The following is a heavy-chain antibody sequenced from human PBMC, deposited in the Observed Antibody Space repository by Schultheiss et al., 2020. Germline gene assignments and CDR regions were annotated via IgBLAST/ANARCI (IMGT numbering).Heavy chain of an antibody. Sequence: SQTLSLTCSVSGGSIRSYYWSWIRQAPGKGLEWIGRIYTSGSTNYNPSLKSRVTMSVDTSKNQFSLKLSSVTAADTAVYYCARGRSQLLTYYFDYWGQGTLVTVSS. CDR1: GGSIRSYY. CDR2: IYTSGST. D-gene: IGHD2-2*01. CDR3: ARGRSQLLTYYFDY. J-gene: IGHJ4*02. V-gene: IGHV4-4*07.